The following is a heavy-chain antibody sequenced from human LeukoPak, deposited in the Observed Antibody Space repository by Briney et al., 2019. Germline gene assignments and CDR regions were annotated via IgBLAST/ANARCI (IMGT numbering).Heavy chain of an antibody. Sequence: GGSLRLSCAASGFTFSDYNMNWVRQAPGKVLEWVPYISSHISTIYYADSVKGRFTISRDNARDSLYLQMNSLRADNTAVYYCAKHLWRDLLSFGEGYYFGYWGQGTLVTVSS. D-gene: IGHD3-10*01. V-gene: IGHV3-48*01. CDR1: GFTFSDYN. J-gene: IGHJ4*02. CDR3: AKHLWRDLLSFGEGYYFGY. CDR2: ISSHISTI.